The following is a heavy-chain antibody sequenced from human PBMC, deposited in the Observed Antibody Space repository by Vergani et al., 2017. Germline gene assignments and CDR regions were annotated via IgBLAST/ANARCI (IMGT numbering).Heavy chain of an antibody. V-gene: IGHV4-39*01. CDR1: GDSIISRSYY. Sequence: QMQLQESGPGLVKASETLSLTCTVSGDSIISRSYYWGWIRQPPVKGLEWIGSIYNSGNGDSSSSLKSRVTISADTSKNQFSLRLTSVTAADTAVYYCASGKYYSXSTSHFRGRYFDVWGRGTLVTVPS. CDR3: ASGKYYSXSTSHFRGRYFDV. J-gene: IGHJ2*01. CDR2: IYNSGNG. D-gene: IGHD3-16*01.